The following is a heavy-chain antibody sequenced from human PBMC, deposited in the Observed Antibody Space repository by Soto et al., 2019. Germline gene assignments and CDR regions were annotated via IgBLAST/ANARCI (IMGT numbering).Heavy chain of an antibody. J-gene: IGHJ3*02. V-gene: IGHV5-51*01. CDR1: GYSFTSYW. CDR2: IYPGDSDT. D-gene: IGHD6-13*01. Sequence: GESLKISCKGSGYSFTSYWIGWVRQMPGKGLEWMGIIYPGDSDTRYSPSFQGQVTISADKSISTAYLQWSSLKASDTAMYYCARHTQIMAAAASLAFDIWGQGTMVTVSS. CDR3: ARHTQIMAAAASLAFDI.